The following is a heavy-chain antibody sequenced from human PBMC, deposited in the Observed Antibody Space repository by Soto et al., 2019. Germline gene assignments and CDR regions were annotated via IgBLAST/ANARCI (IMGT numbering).Heavy chain of an antibody. J-gene: IGHJ6*02. CDR3: ARIDSPRTHYDYVWGSKGGGDYYYYGMDV. D-gene: IGHD3-16*01. V-gene: IGHV2-5*01. CDR2: IYWNDDK. Sequence: QITLKESGPTLVKPTQTLTLTCTFSGFSLSTSGVGVGWIRQPPGKALEWLALIYWNDDKRYSPSLKSRLTITTDTSKNQVVLTMTNMDPVDTATYYCARIDSPRTHYDYVWGSKGGGDYYYYGMDVWGQGTTVTVSS. CDR1: GFSLSTSGVG.